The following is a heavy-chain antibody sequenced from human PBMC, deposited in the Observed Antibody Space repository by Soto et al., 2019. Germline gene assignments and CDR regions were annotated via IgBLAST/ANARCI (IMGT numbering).Heavy chain of an antibody. CDR1: GFTFSSYG. D-gene: IGHD2-15*01. Sequence: QVQLVESGGGVVQPGRSLRLSCAASGFTFSSYGMHWVRQAPGNGLEWLAVIWYDGSNKYYSDSVKGRFTISRDNSKNTLYLQMNSLRAEDTAVYYCARDQDIVVVVGEDAFDIWGQGTMVTVSS. CDR2: IWYDGSNK. V-gene: IGHV3-33*01. J-gene: IGHJ3*02. CDR3: ARDQDIVVVVGEDAFDI.